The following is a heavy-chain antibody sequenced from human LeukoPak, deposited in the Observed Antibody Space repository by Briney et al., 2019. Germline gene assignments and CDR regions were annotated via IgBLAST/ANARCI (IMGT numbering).Heavy chain of an antibody. Sequence: GGSLRLSCAASGFTFSSYAMSWVRQAPGKGLEWVSTINGGGVNTHYADSVGGRFTISRDNSKNTLFLQMDSLRDEDTAVYYCAKDLYRNHGPADYRGQGNLVHSSS. CDR1: GFTFSSYA. J-gene: IGHJ4*01. CDR3: AKDLYRNHGPADY. V-gene: IGHV3-23*01. D-gene: IGHD1-14*01. CDR2: INGGGVNT.